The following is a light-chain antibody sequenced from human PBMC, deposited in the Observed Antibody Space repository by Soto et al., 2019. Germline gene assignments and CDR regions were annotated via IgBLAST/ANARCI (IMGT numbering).Light chain of an antibody. CDR1: ESVSSNY. J-gene: IGKJ4*01. CDR3: QRYGSSPLT. CDR2: DAS. V-gene: IGKV3-20*01. Sequence: EIVLTQSPGTLSLSPGERATLSCRASESVSSNYLAWYQQKPGRAPRLLIYDASGRATGIPDRFSGSGSGTDFTLTISRLEPEDFAVYYCQRYGSSPLTFGGGTKVDI.